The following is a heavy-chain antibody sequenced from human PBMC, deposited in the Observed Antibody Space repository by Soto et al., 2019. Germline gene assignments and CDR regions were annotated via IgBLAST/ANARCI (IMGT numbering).Heavy chain of an antibody. CDR3: ARPIYDILTGYYYYYGMDV. D-gene: IGHD3-9*01. CDR2: MNPNSGNT. J-gene: IGHJ6*02. V-gene: IGHV1-8*01. Sequence: ASVKVSCEASGYTFTRYDINWVREATGQGLEWMGWMNPNSGNTGYAQKFQGRVTMTRNTSISTAYMELSSLRSEDTAVYYCARPIYDILTGYYYYYGMDVWGQGTTVTVSS. CDR1: GYTFTRYD.